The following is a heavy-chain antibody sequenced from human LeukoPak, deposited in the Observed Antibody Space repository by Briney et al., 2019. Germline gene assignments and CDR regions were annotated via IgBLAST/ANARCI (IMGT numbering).Heavy chain of an antibody. CDR1: GYTFTGYY. J-gene: IGHJ3*01. CDR3: ARADFGDC. D-gene: IGHD4-17*01. Sequence: ASVKVSCKASGYTFTGYYIQWVRQAPGQGLEWMGRINPNTGGTNYAQKFQGRVTMTRDTSITTAYMELSGLRSDDTAVYYCARADFGDCWGQGTMVTVFS. V-gene: IGHV1-2*06. CDR2: INPNTGGT.